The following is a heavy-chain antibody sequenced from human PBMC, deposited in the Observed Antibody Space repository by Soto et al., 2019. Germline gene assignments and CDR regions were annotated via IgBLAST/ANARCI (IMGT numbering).Heavy chain of an antibody. CDR2: ISYDGSNK. V-gene: IGHV3-30-3*01. Sequence: GGSLRLSCAASGFTFSSYAMHWVRQAPGKGLEWVAVISYDGSNKYYADSVKGRFTISRDNSKNTLYLQMNSLRAEDTAVYYCARGDYYDSSGSHDYWGQGTLVTFSS. CDR3: ARGDYYDSSGSHDY. D-gene: IGHD3-22*01. CDR1: GFTFSSYA. J-gene: IGHJ4*02.